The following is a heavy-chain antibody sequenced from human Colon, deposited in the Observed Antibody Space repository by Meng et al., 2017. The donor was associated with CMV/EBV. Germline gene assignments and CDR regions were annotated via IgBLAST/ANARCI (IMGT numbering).Heavy chain of an antibody. CDR2: ISWDGGSS. CDR3: AKDMGYTYGVDY. Sequence: GESLKISCATSGFTFDDYAIHWVRQAPGKGLEWVSLISWDGGSSYYADSVKGRFTISRDNSKNSLYLQMNSLRAEDTALYYYAKDMGYTYGVDYWGQGTLVTVSS. J-gene: IGHJ4*02. V-gene: IGHV3-43D*03. D-gene: IGHD5-18*01. CDR1: GFTFDDYA.